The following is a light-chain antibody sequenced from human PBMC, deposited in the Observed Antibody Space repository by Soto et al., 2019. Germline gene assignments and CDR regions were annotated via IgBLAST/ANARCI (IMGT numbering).Light chain of an antibody. CDR1: QSVSSN. Sequence: EIVMTQSSATLSVSPGERATLSCRASQSVSSNLAWYQQKPGQAPRLLIYGASTRATGIPARFSGSGSGTEFTLTISSLQSEDFAVYYCPQYNNWPLTFGQGTRLDIK. CDR3: PQYNNWPLT. J-gene: IGKJ5*01. CDR2: GAS. V-gene: IGKV3-15*01.